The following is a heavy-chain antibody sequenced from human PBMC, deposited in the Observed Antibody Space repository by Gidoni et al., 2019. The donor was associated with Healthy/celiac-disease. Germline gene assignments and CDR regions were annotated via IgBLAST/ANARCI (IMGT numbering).Heavy chain of an antibody. CDR1: GYTFTGYY. V-gene: IGHV1-2*04. Sequence: QVQLAQSGAAAKKPGASVKVSCHASGYTFTGYYMHWVRQAAGQGFEWMGWINPNSGGTNYAQKFQGWVTMTRDTSISTAYMELSRRRSGDTAVYYCARGLSLSSSFDPWGQGTLVTVSS. CDR3: ARGLSLSSSFDP. J-gene: IGHJ5*02. CDR2: INPNSGGT. D-gene: IGHD3-10*01.